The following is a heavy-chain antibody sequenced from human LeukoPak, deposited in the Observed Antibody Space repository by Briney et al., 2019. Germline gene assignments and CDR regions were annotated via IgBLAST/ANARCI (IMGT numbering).Heavy chain of an antibody. J-gene: IGHJ4*02. D-gene: IGHD6-6*01. CDR2: INHSGST. V-gene: IGHV4-34*01. Sequence: SETLSLTCAVYGGSFSGYYWSWSRQPPGKGLEWSGEINHSGSTNYNPSLKSRVTISVDTSKNQFSLKLSSVTAADTAVYYCARGAHARPVDYWGQGTLVTVSS. CDR3: ARGAHARPVDY. CDR1: GGSFSGYY.